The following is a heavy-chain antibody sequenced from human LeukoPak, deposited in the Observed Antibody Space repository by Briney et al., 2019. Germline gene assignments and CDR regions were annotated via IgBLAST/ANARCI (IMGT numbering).Heavy chain of an antibody. V-gene: IGHV3-23*01. CDR1: GFTFSSYA. D-gene: IGHD2-2*03. CDR2: ISGSGGST. CDR3: AKDLEIVVVPAAWDY. J-gene: IGHJ4*02. Sequence: GGSLRLSCAASGFTFSSYAMSWVRQAPGKGLEWVSAISGSGGSTYYADSVKGRFTISRDNSKNTLYLQMNSLRAEDTAVYYCAKDLEIVVVPAAWDYWGQGTLVTVSS.